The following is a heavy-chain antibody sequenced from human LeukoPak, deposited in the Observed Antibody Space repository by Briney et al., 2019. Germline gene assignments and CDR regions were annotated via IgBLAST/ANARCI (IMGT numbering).Heavy chain of an antibody. V-gene: IGHV4-59*08. CDR1: GGSINSYY. J-gene: IGHJ6*02. Sequence: PSETLSLTCTVSGGSINSYYWSWIRQPPGKGLEWIGYIYYGGSTNYNPSLKSRVTRSVDTSKNQFSLKLSSVTAADTAVYYFASSFGDYYYYYGMDVWGQGTTVTVSS. D-gene: IGHD3-10*01. CDR2: IYYGGST. CDR3: ASSFGDYYYYYGMDV.